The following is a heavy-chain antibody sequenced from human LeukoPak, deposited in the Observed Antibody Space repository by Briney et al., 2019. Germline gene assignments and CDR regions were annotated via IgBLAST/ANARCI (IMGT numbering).Heavy chain of an antibody. V-gene: IGHV4-4*07. CDR3: AREGGSSRSLEN. D-gene: IGHD1-26*01. CDR2: IYASGSS. Sequence: SETLSLTCNVSGGSISSSYWSWIRQPAGKGLEWIGRIYASGSSNYNPSLKSRVTMSVDTSKNRFSLNLSSVTAADTAVYYCAREGGSSRSLENWGQGTLVTVSS. J-gene: IGHJ4*02. CDR1: GGSISSSY.